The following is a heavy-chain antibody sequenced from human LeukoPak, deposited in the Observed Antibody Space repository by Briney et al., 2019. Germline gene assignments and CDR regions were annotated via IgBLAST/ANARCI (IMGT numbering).Heavy chain of an antibody. D-gene: IGHD6-19*01. V-gene: IGHV4-59*01. CDR3: AAHNLISSGWYVH. J-gene: IGHJ4*02. CDR1: GGSISSYY. Sequence: SETLSLTCTVSGGSISSYYWSRIRQPPGKGLEWIGYIYYSGSTNYNPSLKSRVTISVDTSKNQFSLKLSSVTAADTAVYYCAAHNLISSGWYVHWGQGTLVTVSS. CDR2: IYYSGST.